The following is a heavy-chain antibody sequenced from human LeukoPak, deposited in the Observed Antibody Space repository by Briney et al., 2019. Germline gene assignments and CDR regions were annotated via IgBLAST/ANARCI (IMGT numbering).Heavy chain of an antibody. V-gene: IGHV3-7*03. CDR1: GFTFTTYW. D-gene: IGHD3-16*01. CDR2: IKQDGSVK. Sequence: GGSLRLSCAAYGFTFTTYWMNWVRQAPGKGLEWVANIKQDGSVKYYVDSVKGRFTISRDKAKKSLYLEMNSLRAEDTAVYYCAGGTLFEYWGQGTLVIVSA. CDR3: AGGTLFEY. J-gene: IGHJ4*02.